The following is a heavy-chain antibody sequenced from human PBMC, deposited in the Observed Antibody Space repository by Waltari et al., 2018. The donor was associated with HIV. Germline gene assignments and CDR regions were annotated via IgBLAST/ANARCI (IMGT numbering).Heavy chain of an antibody. Sequence: QVQLQESGPGLVKPSETLSLTCAVSGYSISSGYYWGWIRQPPGKGREWIGSNYHSGSTYYNPSLKSRVTISVDTSKNQFSLKLSSVTAADTAVYYCARVYGYSGSYPGAPDDYWGQGTLVTVSS. D-gene: IGHD1-26*01. J-gene: IGHJ4*02. CDR2: NYHSGST. V-gene: IGHV4-38-2*01. CDR1: GYSISSGYY. CDR3: ARVYGYSGSYPGAPDDY.